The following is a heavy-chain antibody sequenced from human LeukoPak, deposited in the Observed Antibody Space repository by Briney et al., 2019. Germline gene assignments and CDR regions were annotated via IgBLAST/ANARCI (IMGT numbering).Heavy chain of an antibody. D-gene: IGHD2-2*01. V-gene: IGHV1-2*02. CDR3: VRDRTKYCSSTSCPLDY. Sequence: GASVTVSCKASGYTFTSHFMHWVRQAPGQGLEWMGWINPYSGGTNYAQKFQGRVTMTRDTSISTAYMELSRLRSDDTAVYYCVRDRTKYCSSTSCPLDYWGQGTLVTVSS. J-gene: IGHJ4*02. CDR2: INPYSGGT. CDR1: GYTFTSHF.